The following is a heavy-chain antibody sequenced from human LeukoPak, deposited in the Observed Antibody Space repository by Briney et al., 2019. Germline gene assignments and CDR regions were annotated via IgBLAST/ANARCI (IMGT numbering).Heavy chain of an antibody. CDR3: AKGIRSGWSYFDY. CDR2: LSGSGITT. Sequence: GVLRLSCAASGFTFSNSAMSWVRQAPGKGLEWVSTLSGSGITTYYADSVKGRFTISRDNSKNTLYLQMNSLRAEDTAVYYCAKGIRSGWSYFDYWGHGTLVTVSS. D-gene: IGHD6-19*01. J-gene: IGHJ4*01. V-gene: IGHV3-23*01. CDR1: GFTFSNSA.